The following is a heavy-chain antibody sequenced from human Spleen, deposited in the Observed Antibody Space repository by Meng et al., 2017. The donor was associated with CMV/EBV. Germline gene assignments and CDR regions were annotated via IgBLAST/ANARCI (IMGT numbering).Heavy chain of an antibody. CDR2: INHSGSA. J-gene: IGHJ4*02. Sequence: QVALQQWGAGLLKPSETLSLTCAVYGGSFSGYYWSWIRQPPGKGLEWIGEINHSGSANYNPSLKSRVTISVDTSKNQFSLKLSSVTAADTAVYYCASLQTEVTFDYWGQGTLVTVSS. D-gene: IGHD2-21*02. CDR1: GGSFSGYY. CDR3: ASLQTEVTFDY. V-gene: IGHV4-34*01.